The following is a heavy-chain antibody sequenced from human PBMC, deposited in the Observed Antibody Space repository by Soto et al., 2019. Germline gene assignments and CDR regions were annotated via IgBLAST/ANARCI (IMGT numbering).Heavy chain of an antibody. CDR2: INHSGTA. CDR3: ARGDYLYYFDY. CDR1: DGPFSAFY. D-gene: IGHD4-17*01. J-gene: IGHJ4*02. Sequence: SETLSLPCAVYDGPFSAFYWGWIRQPPGKGLEWIGEINHSGTANYNPSLMSRVSMSRDMSRKQFSLKLTSVTAADTAVYYCARGDYLYYFDYWGQGTLVTVSS. V-gene: IGHV4-34*01.